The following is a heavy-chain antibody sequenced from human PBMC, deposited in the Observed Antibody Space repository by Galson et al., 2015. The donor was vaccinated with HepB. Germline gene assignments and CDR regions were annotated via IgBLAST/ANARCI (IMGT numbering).Heavy chain of an antibody. D-gene: IGHD6-13*01. CDR2: ISAYNGNT. CDR1: GYTFTSYG. Sequence: SVKVSCKASGYTFTSYGISWVRQAPGQGLEWMGWISAYNGNTNYAQKLQGRVTMTRDTSTSTAYMELRSLRSDDTAVYYCAREGQDTQPPGFYYYYYGMDVWGQGTTVTVSS. V-gene: IGHV1-18*04. CDR3: AREGQDTQPPGFYYYYYGMDV. J-gene: IGHJ6*02.